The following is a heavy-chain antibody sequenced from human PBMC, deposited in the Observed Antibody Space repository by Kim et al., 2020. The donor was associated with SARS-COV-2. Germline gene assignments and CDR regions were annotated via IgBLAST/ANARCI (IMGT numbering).Heavy chain of an antibody. Sequence: ASVKVSCKVSGYTLTELSMHWVRQAPGKGLEWMGGFDPEDGETIYAQKFQGRVTMTEDTSTDTAYMELSSLRSEDTAVYYCATVTFGVVTDYYYGMDVWGQGTTVTVSS. D-gene: IGHD3-3*01. CDR3: ATVTFGVVTDYYYGMDV. J-gene: IGHJ6*02. CDR1: GYTLTELS. CDR2: FDPEDGET. V-gene: IGHV1-24*01.